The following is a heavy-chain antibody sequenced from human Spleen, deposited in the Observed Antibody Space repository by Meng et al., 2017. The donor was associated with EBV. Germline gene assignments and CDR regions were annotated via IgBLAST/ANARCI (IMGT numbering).Heavy chain of an antibody. Sequence: QVQLQESGPGRVKPSGTLSLTCVVSGGSISSNNWWSWVRQPPGKGLEWIGDIYHSGSTSYSPSLKSRVTMSLDKSTNQFSLNLTSVTAADTAVYYCARSYNAYATYFLDYWGQGTLVTVSS. CDR1: GGSISSNNW. CDR2: IYHSGST. V-gene: IGHV4-4*02. J-gene: IGHJ4*02. CDR3: ARSYNAYATYFLDY. D-gene: IGHD4/OR15-4a*01.